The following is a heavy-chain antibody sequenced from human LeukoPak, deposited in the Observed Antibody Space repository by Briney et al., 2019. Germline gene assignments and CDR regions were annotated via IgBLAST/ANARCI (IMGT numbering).Heavy chain of an antibody. D-gene: IGHD5-18*01. CDR3: ARAHTEVRGYSYGFFDY. Sequence: PGGSLRLSCAASGFTFSSYAMHWVRQAPGKGLEWVAVISYDGSNKYYADSVKGRFTISRDNSKNTLYLQMNSLRAEDTAVYYCARAHTEVRGYSYGFFDYWGQGTLVTVSS. J-gene: IGHJ4*02. CDR2: ISYDGSNK. CDR1: GFTFSSYA. V-gene: IGHV3-30-3*01.